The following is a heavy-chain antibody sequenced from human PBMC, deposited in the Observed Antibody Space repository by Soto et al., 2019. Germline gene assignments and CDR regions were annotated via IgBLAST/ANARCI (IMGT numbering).Heavy chain of an antibody. CDR3: AKDGSYPRAENPYYFDY. J-gene: IGHJ4*02. V-gene: IGHV3-30*18. CDR1: GFTFSSYG. CDR2: ISYDGSNK. Sequence: GGSLRLSCAASGFTFSSYGMHWVRQAPGKGLEWVAVISYDGSNKYYADSVKGRFTISRDNSKNTLYLQMNSLRAEDTAVYYCAKDGSYPRAENPYYFDYWGQGTLVTVSS. D-gene: IGHD1-26*01.